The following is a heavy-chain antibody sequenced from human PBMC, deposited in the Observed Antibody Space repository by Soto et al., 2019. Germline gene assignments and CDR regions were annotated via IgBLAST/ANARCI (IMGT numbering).Heavy chain of an antibody. V-gene: IGHV3-15*01. CDR2: IKSKADGGTT. Sequence: EVQLVESGGGLEKPGGSLRLSCEASGFTFSNAWMSWVRQAPGKGLEWVGRIKSKADGGTTDYAAPVKGRFTISRDDSKNTLYLQMNRLDIEDTAVYYCTTATSPRGWGQGTLVTVSS. J-gene: IGHJ4*02. CDR3: TTATSPRG. CDR1: GFTFSNAW. D-gene: IGHD3-10*01.